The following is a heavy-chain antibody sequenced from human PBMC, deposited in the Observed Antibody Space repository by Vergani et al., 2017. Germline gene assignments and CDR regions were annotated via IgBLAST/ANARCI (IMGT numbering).Heavy chain of an antibody. CDR1: GTSVSSTEYY. CDR3: ARQKDYYMDV. Sequence: QMQLQEAGPGLVEPSQTLSLTCNVSGTSVSSTEYYWNWIRQSPGKGLEWIGNIYDSETTRYDPSLKSRLTISLDTSENHLSLKLTSVTAADTAVYYCARQKDYYMDVWGKGATVTVS. J-gene: IGHJ6*03. V-gene: IGHV4-30-4*01. CDR2: IYDSETT.